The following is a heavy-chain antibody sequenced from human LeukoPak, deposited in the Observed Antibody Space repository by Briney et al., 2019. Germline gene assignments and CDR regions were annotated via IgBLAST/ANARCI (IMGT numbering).Heavy chain of an antibody. J-gene: IGHJ4*02. CDR2: INPNNSNT. V-gene: IGHV1-46*01. CDR1: GYTFTSYH. CDR3: ARDSSRGWLTFCY. Sequence: ASVKVSCKAFGYTFTSYHYHWVRQAPGQGLEWMGVINPNNSNTGYAQNFQDRVTMTRDTSTSTLYLELSSLRPEDTAVYYCARDSSRGWLTFCYWGQGTLVTVSS. D-gene: IGHD3-16*01.